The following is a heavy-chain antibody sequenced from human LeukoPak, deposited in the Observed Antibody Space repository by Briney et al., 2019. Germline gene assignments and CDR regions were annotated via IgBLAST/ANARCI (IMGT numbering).Heavy chain of an antibody. Sequence: PSETLSLTCAVYGGSFSGYYWSWIRQPPGKGLEWIGEINHSGSTNYNPSLTSRVTISVDTSKNQFSLKLSSVTAADTAVYYCARGNKGYCSGGSCYSFLYGPMYYFDYWGQGTLVTVSS. J-gene: IGHJ4*02. CDR3: ARGNKGYCSGGSCYSFLYGPMYYFDY. V-gene: IGHV4-34*01. CDR2: INHSGST. D-gene: IGHD2-15*01. CDR1: GGSFSGYY.